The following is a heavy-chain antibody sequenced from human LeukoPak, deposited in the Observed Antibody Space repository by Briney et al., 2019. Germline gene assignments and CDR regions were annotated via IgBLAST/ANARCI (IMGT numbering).Heavy chain of an antibody. CDR2: ISGSGGST. CDR1: GFTFSSHA. Sequence: GGSLRLSCAASGFTFSSHAMSWVRQAPGKGLEWVSAISGSGGSTYYADSVKGRFTISRDNSKNTLYLQMNSLRAEDTAVYYCAKSPYHLLSRPFDYWGQGTLVTVSS. D-gene: IGHD2-2*01. CDR3: AKSPYHLLSRPFDY. J-gene: IGHJ4*02. V-gene: IGHV3-23*01.